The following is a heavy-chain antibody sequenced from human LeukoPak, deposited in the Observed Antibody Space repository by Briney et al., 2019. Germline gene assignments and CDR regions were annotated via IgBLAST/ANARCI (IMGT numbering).Heavy chain of an antibody. J-gene: IGHJ5*02. CDR2: IYYSRNT. CDR3: ARGRARPWASWFDP. Sequence: SETLSLTCSVSGDSIRDDYWSWIRQPPEKGLEWIGCIYYSRNTYYNPSLKSRVTISVDTSKNQFSLKLNSVTAADMAVYYCARGRARPWASWFDPWGQGTLVTVSS. D-gene: IGHD7-27*01. V-gene: IGHV4-59*01. CDR1: GDSIRDDY.